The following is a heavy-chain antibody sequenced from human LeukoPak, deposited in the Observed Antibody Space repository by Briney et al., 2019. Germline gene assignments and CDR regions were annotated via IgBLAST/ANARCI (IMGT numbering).Heavy chain of an antibody. J-gene: IGHJ4*02. V-gene: IGHV3-30*03. CDR3: ARDQPDTAFDY. CDR1: GFTFSSYG. Sequence: GGSLRLSCAASGFTFSSYGMHWVRQAPGKGLEWVAVISYDGSNKYYADSVKGRFTMSRDNAKNSLFLQMNSLRAEDTAVYYCARDQPDTAFDYWGQGTLVTVSS. CDR2: ISYDGSNK. D-gene: IGHD5-18*01.